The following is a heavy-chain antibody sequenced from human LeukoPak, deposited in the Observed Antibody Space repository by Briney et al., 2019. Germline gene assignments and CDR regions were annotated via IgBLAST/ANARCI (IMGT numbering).Heavy chain of an antibody. CDR1: GFTFSTYA. CDR3: AKSALATSRDY. J-gene: IGHJ4*02. V-gene: IGHV3-23*01. CDR2: ISNSGEGT. D-gene: IGHD2-2*01. Sequence: GGSLRLSCAASGFTFSTYAMIWVRQAPGKGLEWVSSISNSGEGTYYADSVKGRFTVSRDNSKNTLYLQMNSLRAEGTAVYYCAKSALATSRDYWGQGTLVTVSS.